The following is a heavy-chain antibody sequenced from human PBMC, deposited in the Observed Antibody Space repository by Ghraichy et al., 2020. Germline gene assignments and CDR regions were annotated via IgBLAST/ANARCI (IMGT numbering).Heavy chain of an antibody. D-gene: IGHD6-13*01. J-gene: IGHJ6*02. CDR2: IKSNVDGGTI. CDR1: GFTFNNAW. V-gene: IGHV3-15*01. Sequence: GGSLRLSCAASGFTFNNAWMNWVRQAPGKGLEWVGRIKSNVDGGTIDYAAHVKGRISLSRDDSTHTVPLQIKSLKTEDTAGYYCTTFLGAGGTLVSYYCHAMAVCRQ. CDR3: TTFLGAGGTLVSYYCHAMAV.